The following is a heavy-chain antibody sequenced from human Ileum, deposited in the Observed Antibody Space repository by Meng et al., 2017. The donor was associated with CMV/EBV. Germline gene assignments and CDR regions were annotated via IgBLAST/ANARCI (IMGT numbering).Heavy chain of an antibody. J-gene: IGHJ3*02. CDR3: ASRVGVVGATHGAFDI. CDR1: FTFSSYW. V-gene: IGHV3-74*01. Sequence: FTFSSYWMHLVRQAPGKGLVWVSRVGPDGGSTTYADSVRGRFTISRDNAKNTLYLQMNSLRAEDTAVYYCASRVGVVGATHGAFDIWGQGTMVTVSS. CDR2: VGPDGGST. D-gene: IGHD1-26*01.